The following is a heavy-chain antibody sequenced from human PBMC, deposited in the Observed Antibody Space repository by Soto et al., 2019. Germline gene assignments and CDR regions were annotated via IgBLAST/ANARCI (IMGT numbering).Heavy chain of an antibody. V-gene: IGHV1-69*13. D-gene: IGHD3-9*01. J-gene: IGHJ6*02. CDR3: ARDFVILTGYYHGRDYYCGKDV. CDR1: GGTFSSYA. Sequence: GASVKVSCKASGGTFSSYAISWVRQAPGQGLEWMGGIIPIFGTANYAQKFQGRVTITADESTSTAYMELSSLRSEDTAVYYCARDFVILTGYYHGRDYYCGKDVWGQGATVTVSS. CDR2: IIPIFGTA.